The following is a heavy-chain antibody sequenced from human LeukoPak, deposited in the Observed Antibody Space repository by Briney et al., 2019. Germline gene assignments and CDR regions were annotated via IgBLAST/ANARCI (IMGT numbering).Heavy chain of an antibody. CDR3: AHYGDYRFLYYFDH. CDR1: GFSLRTTGVD. Sequence: SGPTLVNPTQTLTLTCTFSGFSLRTTGVDVGWIRHPPGKALEWLALIYWDDNKLYSPSLKSRLTIIKDTSKNQVVLTMTNMGPVDTATYYCAHYGDYRFLYYFDHWGQGTLVTVSS. V-gene: IGHV2-5*02. J-gene: IGHJ4*02. CDR2: IYWDDNK. D-gene: IGHD4-17*01.